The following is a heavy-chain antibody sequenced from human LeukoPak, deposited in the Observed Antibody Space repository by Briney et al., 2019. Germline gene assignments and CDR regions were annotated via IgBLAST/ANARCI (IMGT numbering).Heavy chain of an antibody. J-gene: IGHJ6*02. D-gene: IGHD4-17*01. Sequence: ASVKVSCKASGYTFTYYYIHWVRQAPGQGLEWMGRIDPNSGGTNYAQKFQGRFTMTRDTSISTTYMELSRLTSDDTAMYYCARNLANYGDYDPGVWGQGTTVTVSS. CDR3: ARNLANYGDYDPGV. V-gene: IGHV1-2*06. CDR2: IDPNSGGT. CDR1: GYTFTYYY.